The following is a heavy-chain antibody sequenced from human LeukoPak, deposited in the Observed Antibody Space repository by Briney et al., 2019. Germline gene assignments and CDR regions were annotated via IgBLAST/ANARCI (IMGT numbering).Heavy chain of an antibody. CDR3: ARDADPNSWSNAFDI. Sequence: PSETLSLTCTVSGGSISSSSYYWGWIRQPPGKGLEWIGSIYYSGSTYYNPSLKSRVTISVDRSKNQFSLKLSSVTAADTAVYYCARDADPNSWSNAFDIWGQGTMVTVSS. CDR2: IYYSGST. V-gene: IGHV4-39*07. D-gene: IGHD6-13*01. CDR1: GGSISSSSYY. J-gene: IGHJ3*02.